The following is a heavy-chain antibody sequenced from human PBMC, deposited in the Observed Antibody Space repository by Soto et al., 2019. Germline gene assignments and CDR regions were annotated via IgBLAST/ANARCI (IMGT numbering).Heavy chain of an antibody. CDR3: ARDTMSYGYCGGDCHPTLDH. Sequence: PGGSLRLSCAASGFTVSSKYMTWARQPPGKGLDWVSVIFGGGSTYYADSVKGRFTISRDNSKNTLYLQMNSLRAEDTAVYYCARDTMSYGYCGGDCHPTLDHWGQGALVTGSS. J-gene: IGHJ4*02. CDR2: IFGGGST. CDR1: GFTVSSKY. D-gene: IGHD2-21*02. V-gene: IGHV3-66*01.